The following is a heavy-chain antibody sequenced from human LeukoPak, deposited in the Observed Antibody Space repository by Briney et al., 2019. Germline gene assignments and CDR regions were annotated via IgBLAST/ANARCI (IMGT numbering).Heavy chain of an antibody. CDR1: GFTFSDFY. J-gene: IGHJ4*02. D-gene: IGHD2-2*03. CDR3: ARGSSVGYF. V-gene: IGHV3-11*01. Sequence: GGSLRLSCAASGFTFSDFYMSWVRQTPGKGLERVSYIGRSGDTLYYADSVKGRFTISRDNAKNLLFLQLTSLRAEDTAVYYCARGSSVGYFWGQGTHVTVSS. CDR2: IGRSGDTL.